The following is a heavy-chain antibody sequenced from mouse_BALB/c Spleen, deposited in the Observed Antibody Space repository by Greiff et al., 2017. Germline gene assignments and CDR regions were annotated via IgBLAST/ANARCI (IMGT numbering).Heavy chain of an antibody. CDR1: GFAFSSYD. J-gene: IGHJ2*01. CDR2: LSRGGGST. V-gene: IGHV5-12-1*01. D-gene: IGHD1-1*01. CDR3: ARPPYYYGSSYYFDY. Sequence: EVHLVESGGGLVKPGGSLKLSCAASGFAFSSYDMSWVRQTPEKRLEWVAYLSRGGGSTYYPDTVKGRFTIARDNAENTLYLQMSSLKSEDTAMYYCARPPYYYGSSYYFDYWGQGTTLTVSS.